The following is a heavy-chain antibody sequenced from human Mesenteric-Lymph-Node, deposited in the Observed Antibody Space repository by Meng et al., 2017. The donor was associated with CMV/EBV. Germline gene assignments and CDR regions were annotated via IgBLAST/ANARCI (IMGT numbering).Heavy chain of an antibody. Sequence: KASGDTCSRYASSWVRQVPGQGLEWMGGIIPIFGTTNYAQKFQGRVTITTDESTSTVFMELSSLRSEDSAVYYCATSPYSSSWYYDHWGQGTLVTVSS. J-gene: IGHJ4*02. D-gene: IGHD6-13*01. CDR2: IIPIFGTT. CDR1: GDTCSRYA. V-gene: IGHV1-69*05. CDR3: ATSPYSSSWYYDH.